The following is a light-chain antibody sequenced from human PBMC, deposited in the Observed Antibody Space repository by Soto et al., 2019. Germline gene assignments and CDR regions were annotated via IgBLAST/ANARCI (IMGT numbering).Light chain of an antibody. CDR1: QGIGSY. Sequence: DIQLTQSPSFLSASLGDRVTITYRASQGIGSYLAWYQQKPGKAPRLLIYAASTLQSGVPSRFSGSGSDTGFTLTISSLQSEDFATYYCQQLNNYPLTFGGGTKVDIK. CDR2: AAS. CDR3: QQLNNYPLT. V-gene: IGKV1-9*01. J-gene: IGKJ4*01.